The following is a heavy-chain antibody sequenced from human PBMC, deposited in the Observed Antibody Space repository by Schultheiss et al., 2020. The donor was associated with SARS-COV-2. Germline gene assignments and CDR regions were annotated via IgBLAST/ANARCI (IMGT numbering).Heavy chain of an antibody. CDR2: IYYSGIT. Sequence: GSLRLSCAVSGGSISSSNWWSWVRQPPGKGLEWIGSIYYSGITYYNSPLKSRVTISVDTSKNQFSLKLSSVTAADTAVYYCARASGSGYYRYYYYGMDVWGQGTTVTVSS. J-gene: IGHJ6*02. V-gene: IGHV4-4*02. D-gene: IGHD3-3*01. CDR3: ARASGSGYYRYYYYGMDV. CDR1: GGSISSSNW.